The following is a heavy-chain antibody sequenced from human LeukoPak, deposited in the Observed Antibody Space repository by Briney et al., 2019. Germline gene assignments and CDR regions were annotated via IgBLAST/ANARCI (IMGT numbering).Heavy chain of an antibody. CDR2: IYYSGST. D-gene: IGHD5-12*01. Sequence: PSETLSLTCTVSGGSISSSSYYWGWIRQPPGKGLEWIGSIYYSGSTYYNPSLKSRVTISVDTSKSQFSLKLSSVTAADTAVYYCARWARGVFDYWGQGTLVTVSS. V-gene: IGHV4-39*01. J-gene: IGHJ4*02. CDR3: ARWARGVFDY. CDR1: GGSISSSSYY.